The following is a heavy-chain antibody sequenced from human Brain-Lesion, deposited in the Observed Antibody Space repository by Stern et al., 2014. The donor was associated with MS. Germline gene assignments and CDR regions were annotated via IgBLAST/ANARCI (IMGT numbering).Heavy chain of an antibody. J-gene: IGHJ6*02. CDR2: INPKTGGP. D-gene: IGHD3-3*01. CDR3: ARDQRGITIFGVVTDYYYLGMDV. CDR1: GYIFTGYY. V-gene: IGHV1-2*02. Sequence: QMQLVQSGAEVKKPGASVKVSCKTSGYIFTGYYIHWVRQAPGQGLEWMAWINPKTGGPKYAQKFQGRVTISREQFISTAYVELSSLTSDDTAVYYCARDQRGITIFGVVTDYYYLGMDVWGQGTTVTVSS.